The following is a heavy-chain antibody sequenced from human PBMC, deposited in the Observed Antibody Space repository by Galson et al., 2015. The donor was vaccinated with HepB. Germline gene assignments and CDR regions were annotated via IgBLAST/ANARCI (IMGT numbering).Heavy chain of an antibody. CDR3: ARGLRHVWFGEPVGDWYFDL. V-gene: IGHV1-8*01. CDR1: GYTFTSYD. CDR2: MNPNSGNT. Sequence: SVKVSCKASGYTFTSYDINWVRQATGQGLEWMGWMNPNSGNTGYAQKFQGRVTMTRNTSISTAYMELSSLRSEDTAVYYCARGLRHVWFGEPVGDWYFDLWGRGTLVTVSS. J-gene: IGHJ2*01. D-gene: IGHD3-10*01.